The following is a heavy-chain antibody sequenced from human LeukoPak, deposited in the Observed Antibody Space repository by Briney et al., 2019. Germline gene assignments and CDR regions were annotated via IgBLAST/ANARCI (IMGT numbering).Heavy chain of an antibody. CDR1: GFTFRNYW. CDR2: IKTDGSTT. V-gene: IGHV3-74*01. D-gene: IGHD1-7*01. J-gene: IGHJ4*02. Sequence: GGSLRLSCAASGFTFRNYWMHWVRQAPGEGLVWVSRIKTDGSTTNYADSGKGRFTISRDNARNTLYLQLNSLRAKDTAVSYCVSAWGTTDDYWGQGTLVTVSS. CDR3: VSAWGTTDDY.